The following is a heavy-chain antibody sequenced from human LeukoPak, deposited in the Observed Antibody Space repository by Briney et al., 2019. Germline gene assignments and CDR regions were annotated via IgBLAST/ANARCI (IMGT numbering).Heavy chain of an antibody. V-gene: IGHV1-8*03. CDR1: GYTFTSYD. D-gene: IGHD3-3*01. Sequence: ASVKVSCKASGYTFTSYDINWVRQATGQGLEWMGWMNPNSGNTGYAQKFQGRVTITRNTSISTAYMELSSLRSEDTAVYYCARGLRFLEWLPYMDVWGKGTTVTVSS. CDR3: ARGLRFLEWLPYMDV. J-gene: IGHJ6*03. CDR2: MNPNSGNT.